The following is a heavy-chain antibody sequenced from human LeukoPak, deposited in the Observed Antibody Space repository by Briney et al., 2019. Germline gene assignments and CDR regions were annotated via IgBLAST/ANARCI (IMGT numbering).Heavy chain of an antibody. V-gene: IGHV4-34*01. D-gene: IGHD1-1*01. J-gene: IGHJ4*02. CDR1: GASVSGYY. CDR2: INHSGST. Sequence: PSETLSLTCAVYGASVSGYYWSWIRQPPRKGLEWGGEINHSGSTNYNPSLKSRVTISVDTSKNQSSLKLRSVPAADPAVNYWARVRADHVESFYDYWGQGTLVTVSS. CDR3: ARVRADHVESFYDY.